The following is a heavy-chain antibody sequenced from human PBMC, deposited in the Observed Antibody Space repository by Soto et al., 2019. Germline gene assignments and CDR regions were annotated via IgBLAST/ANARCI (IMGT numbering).Heavy chain of an antibody. D-gene: IGHD3-3*01. CDR1: GFTFSSYA. J-gene: IGHJ4*02. CDR3: AKNRITIFGVVIIRGIDY. V-gene: IGHV3-23*01. Sequence: GGSLRLSCAASGFTFSSYAMSWVRQAPGKGLEWVSAISGSGGSTYYADSVKGRFTISRDNSKNTLYLQMNSLRAEDTAVYYCAKNRITIFGVVIIRGIDYWGQGTLVTVSS. CDR2: ISGSGGST.